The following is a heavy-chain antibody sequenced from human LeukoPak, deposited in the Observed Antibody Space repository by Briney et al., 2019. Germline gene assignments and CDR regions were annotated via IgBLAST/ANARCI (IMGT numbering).Heavy chain of an antibody. CDR1: GDSLGRHF. CDR3: ARGRGYGGNYLRSFDI. CDR2: MYNSGST. V-gene: IGHV4-59*08. J-gene: IGHJ3*02. Sequence: SETLSLTCTVSGDSLGRHFWIWIRQPPGKGLVGMMYNSGSTNYNPSIKSRVTILLVRSTNQFSMKLGSVTAVNTAIYDCARGRGYGGNYLRSFDIWGQGTMVTVSS. D-gene: IGHD1-26*01.